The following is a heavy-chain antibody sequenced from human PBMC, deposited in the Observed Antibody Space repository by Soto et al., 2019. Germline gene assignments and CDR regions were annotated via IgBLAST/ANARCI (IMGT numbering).Heavy chain of an antibody. J-gene: IGHJ4*02. CDR2: IIPAFGTA. Sequence: QVQLVQSGAEVKNPGSSVKVSCKTSGGTFNSYLIDWVRQAPGQGLEWMGGIIPAFGTAKYAQKFQGRVTNTADKSTTTAYMELRTLTSEDTAVYYCARGLDQPPVGLYFDTWGQGTLGTVSS. D-gene: IGHD2-2*01. CDR3: ARGLDQPPVGLYFDT. V-gene: IGHV1-69*06. CDR1: GGTFNSYL.